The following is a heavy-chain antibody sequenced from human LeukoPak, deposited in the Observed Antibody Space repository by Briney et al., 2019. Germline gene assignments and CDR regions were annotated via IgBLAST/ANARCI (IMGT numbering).Heavy chain of an antibody. CDR3: TRDLRAAAGLDY. CDR2: IRSKAYGGTT. Sequence: GGSLRLSCTASGFTFGDYAVSWFRQAPAKGLEWVGFIRSKAYGGTTEYAASVKGRFTISRDDSKSIAYLQMNSLKTEDTAVYYCTRDLRAAAGLDYWGQGTLVTVSS. J-gene: IGHJ4*02. CDR1: GFTFGDYA. D-gene: IGHD6-13*01. V-gene: IGHV3-49*03.